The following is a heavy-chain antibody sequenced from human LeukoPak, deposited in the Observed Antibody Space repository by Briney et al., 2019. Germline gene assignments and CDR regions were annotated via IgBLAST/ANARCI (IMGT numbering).Heavy chain of an antibody. D-gene: IGHD3-10*01. CDR3: ARGGWFERGGFDY. Sequence: SETLSLTCTVSGGSISSYYWSWIRQPPGKGLEWIGYIYYSGSTNYNPSLKSRVTISVDTSKNQFSLKLSSVTAADTAVYYCARGGWFERGGFDYWGQGTLVTVSS. CDR1: GGSISSYY. CDR2: IYYSGST. V-gene: IGHV4-59*01. J-gene: IGHJ4*02.